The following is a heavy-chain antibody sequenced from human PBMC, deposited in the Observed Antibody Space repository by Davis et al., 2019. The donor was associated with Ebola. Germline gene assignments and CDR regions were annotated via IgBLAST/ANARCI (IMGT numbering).Heavy chain of an antibody. CDR3: ARDAYGCSSTSCYYYYGMDV. D-gene: IGHD2-2*01. CDR1: GFTFSTYA. CDR2: ISGNGGST. J-gene: IGHJ6*02. Sequence: GESLKISCAASGFTFSTYAMHWVRQAPGKGLEYVSAISGNGGSTYYADSVKGRFTISRDNAKNTLYLQMNSLRAEDTAVYYCARDAYGCSSTSCYYYYGMDVWGQGTTVTVSS. V-gene: IGHV3-64*04.